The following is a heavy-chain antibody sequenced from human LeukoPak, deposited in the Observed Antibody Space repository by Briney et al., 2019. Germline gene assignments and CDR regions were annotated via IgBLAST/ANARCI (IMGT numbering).Heavy chain of an antibody. D-gene: IGHD3-22*01. CDR1: GGTFSSYA. J-gene: IGHJ4*02. CDR2: IIPILGIA. CDR3: ARDLGDSSGYMDY. V-gene: IGHV1-69*04. Sequence: ASVKVSCKASGGTFSSYAISWVRQAPGQGLEWMGRIIPILGIANYAQKFQGRVTMTRDTSISTAYMELSRLRSDDTAVYYCARDLGDSSGYMDYWGQGTLVTVSS.